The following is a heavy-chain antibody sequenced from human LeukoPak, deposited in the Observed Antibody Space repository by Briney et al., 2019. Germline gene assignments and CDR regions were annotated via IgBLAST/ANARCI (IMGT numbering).Heavy chain of an antibody. J-gene: IGHJ6*02. D-gene: IGHD6-19*01. Sequence: SQTLSLTCAISGDSVSSNSAAWNWIRQSPSRGLEWLGRTYYRSKWYNDYAVSVKSRITINPDTSKNQFSLQLNSVTPEDTAVCYCARAHPPLIIAVAGSPYYGMDVWGQGTTVTVSS. V-gene: IGHV6-1*01. CDR3: ARAHPPLIIAVAGSPYYGMDV. CDR1: GDSVSSNSAA. CDR2: TYYRSKWYN.